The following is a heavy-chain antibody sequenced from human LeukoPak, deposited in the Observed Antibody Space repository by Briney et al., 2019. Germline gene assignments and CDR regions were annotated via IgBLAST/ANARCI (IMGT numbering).Heavy chain of an antibody. CDR1: GFTFSSYW. Sequence: PGGSLRLSCAASGFTFSSYWMSWVRQAPGKGLEWVANIKQDGGEIYYVDSVKGRFTISRDNAKNSLSLQMNSLRAEDTAVYYCARTGGSYPYYFEYWGQGTLVTVSS. CDR2: IKQDGGEI. V-gene: IGHV3-7*01. CDR3: ARTGGSYPYYFEY. J-gene: IGHJ4*02. D-gene: IGHD1-26*01.